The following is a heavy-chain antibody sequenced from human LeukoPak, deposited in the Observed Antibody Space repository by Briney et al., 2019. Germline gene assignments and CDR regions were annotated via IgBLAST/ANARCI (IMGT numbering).Heavy chain of an antibody. J-gene: IGHJ6*03. Sequence: SQTLSLTCTVSGGSISSGDYYWSWIRQPPGKGLEWIGYIYYSGSTYYNPSLKSRVTISVDTSKNQFSLKLSSVTAADTAVYYCARGQAAAANPYYYYYMDVWGKGTTVTVSS. CDR3: ARGQAAAANPYYYYYMDV. D-gene: IGHD6-13*01. CDR1: GGSISSGDYY. CDR2: IYYSGST. V-gene: IGHV4-30-4*01.